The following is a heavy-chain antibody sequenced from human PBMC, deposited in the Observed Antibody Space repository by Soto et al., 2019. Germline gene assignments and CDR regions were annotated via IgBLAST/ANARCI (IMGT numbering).Heavy chain of an antibody. Sequence: EVQLVESGGCLVQPGRCLRLSCAASGFTFDDYAMHWVRQVPGKGLEWVSGINWNSGSIGYADSVKGRFAISRDNAKNSLHLQMNSLRAEDTAFYYCVKDESINWYSGHFRHWGQGTLVTVSS. CDR3: VKDESINWYSGHFRH. CDR2: INWNSGSI. V-gene: IGHV3-9*01. J-gene: IGHJ1*01. D-gene: IGHD6-13*01. CDR1: GFTFDDYA.